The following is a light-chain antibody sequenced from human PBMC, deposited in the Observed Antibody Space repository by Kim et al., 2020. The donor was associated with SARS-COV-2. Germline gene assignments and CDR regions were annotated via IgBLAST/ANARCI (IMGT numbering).Light chain of an antibody. CDR2: VEGNESY. CDR1: SGHSNYF. J-gene: IGLJ3*02. V-gene: IGLV4-60*03. Sequence: SVKITCTLSSGHSNYFIAWRRQQPGKAPRFLMKVEGNESYNKGGGVPVRFSGSRSGADRYLIISNLHSEGEADYYCETWDSNIQVFGGGTKVTVL. CDR3: ETWDSNIQV.